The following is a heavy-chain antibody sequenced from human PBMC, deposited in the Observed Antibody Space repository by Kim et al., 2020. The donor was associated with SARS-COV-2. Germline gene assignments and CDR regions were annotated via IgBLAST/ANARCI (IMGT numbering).Heavy chain of an antibody. V-gene: IGHV4-59*13. CDR3: ARNRSGWGWFDP. J-gene: IGHJ5*02. CDR2: IYYSGST. Sequence: SETLSLTCTVSGGSISSYYWSWIRQPPGKGLEWIGYIYYSGSTNYNPSLKSRVTISVDTSKNQFSLKLSSVTAADTAVYYCARNRSGWGWFDPWGQGTLVTVSS. D-gene: IGHD6-19*01. CDR1: GGSISSYY.